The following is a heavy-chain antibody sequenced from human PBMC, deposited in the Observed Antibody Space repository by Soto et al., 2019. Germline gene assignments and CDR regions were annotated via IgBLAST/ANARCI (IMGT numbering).Heavy chain of an antibody. D-gene: IGHD6-13*01. J-gene: IGHJ4*02. CDR1: VSTFSSYA. V-gene: IGHV3-23*01. Sequence: GWSLRLSCASSVSTFSSYAMSWVRQAPGKGLEWVSAISGSGGSTYYADSVKGRFTISRDNSKNTLYLQMNSLRAEDTAVYYCAKYAMAAAAQDDYWGQGTLVTVSS. CDR3: AKYAMAAAAQDDY. CDR2: ISGSGGST.